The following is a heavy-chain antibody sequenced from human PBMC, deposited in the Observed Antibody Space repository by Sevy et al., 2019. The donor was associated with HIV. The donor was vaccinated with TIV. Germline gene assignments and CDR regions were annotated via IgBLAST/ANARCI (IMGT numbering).Heavy chain of an antibody. D-gene: IGHD2-15*01. CDR2: IYYSGST. CDR3: ARNIKRWGVVVVATLPGYFDL. CDR1: GGSISSSSYY. V-gene: IGHV4-39*01. J-gene: IGHJ2*01. Sequence: SETLSLTCTVSGGSISSSSYYWGWIRQPPGKGLEWIGSIYYSGSTYYNPSLKSRVTISVDTSKNQFSLKLSSVTAADTAVYYCARNIKRWGVVVVATLPGYFDLWGRGTLVTVSS.